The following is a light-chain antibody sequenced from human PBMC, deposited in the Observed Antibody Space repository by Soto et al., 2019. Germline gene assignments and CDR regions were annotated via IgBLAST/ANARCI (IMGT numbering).Light chain of an antibody. V-gene: IGLV1-44*01. CDR3: AAWDDSLNDWV. CDR1: SSNIGSNA. CDR2: SNN. Sequence: QSVLTQPPSASGTPGQRVTISSSGSSSNIGSNAVNWYQQLPGTAPKLLIYSNNQRPSWVPARFSGSKTGTSASLAISGLQSEDEADYYCAAWDDSLNDWVFGGGTKLTVL. J-gene: IGLJ3*02.